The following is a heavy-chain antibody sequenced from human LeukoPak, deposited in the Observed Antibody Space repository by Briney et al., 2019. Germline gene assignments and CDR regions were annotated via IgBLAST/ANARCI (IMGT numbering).Heavy chain of an antibody. V-gene: IGHV1-8*01. CDR1: GYTFTSYD. J-gene: IGHJ4*02. CDR3: ASSQNKIVDIVVI. D-gene: IGHD3-22*01. CDR2: MNPNSGNT. Sequence: ASVKVSCKASGYTFTSYDINWVRQATGQGREWMGWMNPNSGNTGYAQKFQGRVTMTRDTSISTAYMELSRLRSDDTAVYYCASSQNKIVDIVVIWGQGTLVTVSS.